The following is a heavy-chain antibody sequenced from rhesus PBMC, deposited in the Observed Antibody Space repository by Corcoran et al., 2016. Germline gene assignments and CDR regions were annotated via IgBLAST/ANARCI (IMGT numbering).Heavy chain of an antibody. CDR2: IYGSGSST. CDR3: ASEDGGDV. V-gene: IGHV4-169*02. J-gene: IGHJ5-1*01. CDR1: GGSTSSSY. Sequence: QLQLQESGPGLVKPSETLSVTCAVSGGSTSSSYWSWIRQAPGTGLEWVGYIYGSGSSTNYNPSLKSRVTLSVDTSKNQLSLKLSSVTAADTAVYYCASEDGGDVWGPGVLVTVSS.